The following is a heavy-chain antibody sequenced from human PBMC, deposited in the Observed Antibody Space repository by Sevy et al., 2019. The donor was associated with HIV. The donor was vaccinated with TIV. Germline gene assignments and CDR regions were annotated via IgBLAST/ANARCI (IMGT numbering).Heavy chain of an antibody. D-gene: IGHD4-4*01. CDR1: GDSISSGDYN. CDR3: ARPYSDYSTALAFDY. J-gene: IGHJ4*02. Sequence: SETLSLTCTVSGDSISSGDYNWGWIRQPPGKGLEWIGYFYYSGLTYYNPSLKSRITLSVDTSDNQFSLTLSSVTAADTAVYYCARPYSDYSTALAFDYWGQGTLVTVSS. CDR2: FYYSGLT. V-gene: IGHV4-30-4*01.